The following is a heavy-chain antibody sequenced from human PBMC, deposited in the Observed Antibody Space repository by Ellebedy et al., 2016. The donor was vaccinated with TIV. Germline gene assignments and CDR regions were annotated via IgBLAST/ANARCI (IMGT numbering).Heavy chain of an antibody. CDR3: ARPIGELLSPGWYFDL. Sequence: GESLKISXKGSGYSFTSYWISWVRQMPGKGLEWMGRIDPSDSYTNYSPSFQGHVTISADKSISTAYLQWSSLKASDTAMYYCARPIGELLSPGWYFDLWGRGTLVTVSS. CDR1: GYSFTSYW. D-gene: IGHD3-10*01. V-gene: IGHV5-10-1*01. J-gene: IGHJ2*01. CDR2: IDPSDSYT.